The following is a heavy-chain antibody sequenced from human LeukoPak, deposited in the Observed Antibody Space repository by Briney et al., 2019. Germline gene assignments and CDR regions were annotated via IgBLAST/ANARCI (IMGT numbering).Heavy chain of an antibody. CDR2: IYYSGST. Sequence: SGTLSLTCTVSGGSISSYYWSWIRQPPGKGLEWIGYIYYSGSTNYNPSLKSRVTISVDTSKNQLSLKLSSVTAADTAVYYCAGGIVATICDYWGQGTLVTVSS. CDR1: GGSISSYY. D-gene: IGHD5-12*01. V-gene: IGHV4-59*01. J-gene: IGHJ4*02. CDR3: AGGIVATICDY.